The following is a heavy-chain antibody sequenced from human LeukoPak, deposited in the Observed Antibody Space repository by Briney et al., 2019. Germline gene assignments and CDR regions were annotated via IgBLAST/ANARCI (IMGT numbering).Heavy chain of an antibody. V-gene: IGHV4-59*01. J-gene: IGHJ4*02. CDR3: AGERLGYDSSGSPTPL. CDR1: GGSISSYY. Sequence: SETLSLTCTVSGGSISSYYWSWIRQPPGKGLEWIGYIYYSGSTNYNPSLKSRVTISVDTSKNQFSLKLRSVTAADTAVYYCAGERLGYDSSGSPTPLWGQGTLVTVSS. D-gene: IGHD3-22*01. CDR2: IYYSGST.